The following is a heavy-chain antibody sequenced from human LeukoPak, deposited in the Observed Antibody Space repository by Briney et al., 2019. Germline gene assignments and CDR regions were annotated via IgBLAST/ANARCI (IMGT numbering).Heavy chain of an antibody. CDR2: IRDDGGHK. D-gene: IGHD1-14*01. Sequence: GGSLRLSCAASKFTFSNYWVTWVRQAPGKGLEWVANIRDDGGHKDYVDSVKGRFTVSRDNAKNSLYLQMNSLRAEDTAVYYCARLGYNHWDFDFWGQGALVTVSS. V-gene: IGHV3-7*01. CDR1: KFTFSNYW. CDR3: ARLGYNHWDFDF. J-gene: IGHJ4*02.